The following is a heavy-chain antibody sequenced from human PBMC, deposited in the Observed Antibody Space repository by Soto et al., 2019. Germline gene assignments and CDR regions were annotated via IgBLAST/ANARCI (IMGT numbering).Heavy chain of an antibody. J-gene: IGHJ6*02. CDR2: IYSGGST. Sequence: EVQLVETGGGLIQPGGSLRLSCAASGFTVSSTYMSWVRQAPGKGLDWVSVIYSGGSTYYADSVKGRFTISRDNSKNTLYLQMNSLGVEDTAVYYCARHPSGSTAGTYYGMDVWGQGTTVTVSS. D-gene: IGHD2-15*01. CDR1: GFTVSSTY. CDR3: ARHPSGSTAGTYYGMDV. V-gene: IGHV3-53*02.